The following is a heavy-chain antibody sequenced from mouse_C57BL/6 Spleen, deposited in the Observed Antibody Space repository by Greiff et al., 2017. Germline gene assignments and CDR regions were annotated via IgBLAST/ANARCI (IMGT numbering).Heavy chain of an antibody. V-gene: IGHV1-5*01. CDR2: IYPGNSDT. J-gene: IGHJ4*01. CDR1: GYTFTSYW. CDR3: TRSPQDSMDY. Sequence: VHVKQSGTVLARPGASVKMSCKTSGYTFTSYWMHWVKQRPGQGLEWIGAIYPGNSDTSYNQKFKGKAKLTAVTSASTAYMELSSLTNEDSAVYYCTRSPQDSMDYWGQGTSVTVSS.